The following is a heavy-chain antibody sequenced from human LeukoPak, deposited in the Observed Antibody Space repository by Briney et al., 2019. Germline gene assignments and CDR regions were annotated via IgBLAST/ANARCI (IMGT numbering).Heavy chain of an antibody. D-gene: IGHD1-7*01. J-gene: IGHJ4*02. CDR3: ARDEGSWNYEY. Sequence: GGSLRLSCAGSGFTFSQYEMNWVRQAPGKGLEWISYISTSSTTIYYADSVKARFTISRDDAKNSLYLQMNSLRAEDTAVYYCARDEGSWNYEYWGQGTLVTVSS. V-gene: IGHV3-48*03. CDR2: ISTSSTTI. CDR1: GFTFSQYE.